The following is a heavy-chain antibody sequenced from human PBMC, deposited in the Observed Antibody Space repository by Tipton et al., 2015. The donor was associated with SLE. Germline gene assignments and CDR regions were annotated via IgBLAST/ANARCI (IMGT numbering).Heavy chain of an antibody. Sequence: GLVKPSETLSLTCNVSGAPISSSDYSWGWMRQPPGEGLEWIGTIYYNGGTHSNPSLKSRVSISVDTSKNQLSLKLISVTAADTAVYFCARLVGGYARWGQGTLVTVSS. D-gene: IGHD5-12*01. V-gene: IGHV4-39*01. CDR2: IYYNGGT. J-gene: IGHJ4*02. CDR3: ARLVGGYAR. CDR1: GAPISSSDYS.